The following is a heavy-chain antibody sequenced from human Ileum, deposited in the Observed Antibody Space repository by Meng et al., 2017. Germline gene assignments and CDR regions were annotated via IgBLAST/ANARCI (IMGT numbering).Heavy chain of an antibody. CDR2: IHHSGST. Sequence: QVELQESGPGLVERSGPLSLPCAVSGGSISSTYWWTWVRQSAGKGLEWIGEIHHSGSTNYNPSLKSRVTISVDKSKNQFSLNLRSVTAADTAVYYCARIDYGGNGIEKYYFDYWGQGTLVTVSS. CDR1: GGSISSTYW. V-gene: IGHV4-4*02. CDR3: ARIDYGGNGIEKYYFDY. D-gene: IGHD4-23*01. J-gene: IGHJ4*02.